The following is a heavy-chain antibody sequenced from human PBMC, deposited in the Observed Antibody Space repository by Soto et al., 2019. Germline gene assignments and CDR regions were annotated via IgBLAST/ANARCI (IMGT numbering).Heavy chain of an antibody. CDR3: VKEGSGWSYLDH. D-gene: IGHD6-19*01. V-gene: IGHV4-4*02. CDR1: SGSISSTNW. CDR2: IYHSGSI. J-gene: IGHJ4*02. Sequence: QVQLQESGPELVKPSGTLSLSCVVSSGSISSTNWWSWVRQPPGRGLEWIGAIYHSGSINYNPSLRSRVTISLDKSKNQFSLNLISVTAADTAVYFCVKEGSGWSYLDHWGQGILVTVSS.